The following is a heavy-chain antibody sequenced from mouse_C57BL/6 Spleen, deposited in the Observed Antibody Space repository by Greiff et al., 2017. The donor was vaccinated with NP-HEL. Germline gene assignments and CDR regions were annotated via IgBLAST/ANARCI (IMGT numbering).Heavy chain of an antibody. CDR3: ARRSVSNTDFDY. CDR1: GYTFTSYW. D-gene: IGHD5-1-1*01. Sequence: VQLQQPGAELVKPGASVKLSCKASGYTFTSYWMHWVKQRPGQGLEWIGMIHPNSGSTNYNEKFKSKATLTVDKSSSTAYMQLSSLTSEDSAVYYCARRSVSNTDFDYWGQGTTLTVSS. V-gene: IGHV1-64*01. J-gene: IGHJ2*01. CDR2: IHPNSGST.